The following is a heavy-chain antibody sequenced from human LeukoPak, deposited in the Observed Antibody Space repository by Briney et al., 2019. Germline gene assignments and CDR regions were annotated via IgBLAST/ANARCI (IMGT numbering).Heavy chain of an antibody. Sequence: GGSLRLSCAASGFTFSSYGMHWVRQAPGKGLEWVAFIRYDGSNKYYADSVKGRFTVSRDNSKNTLYLQMNSLRAEDTAVYYCAKDMVRGVITVFDYWGQGTLVTVSS. CDR3: AKDMVRGVITVFDY. D-gene: IGHD3-10*01. J-gene: IGHJ4*02. CDR1: GFTFSSYG. CDR2: IRYDGSNK. V-gene: IGHV3-30*02.